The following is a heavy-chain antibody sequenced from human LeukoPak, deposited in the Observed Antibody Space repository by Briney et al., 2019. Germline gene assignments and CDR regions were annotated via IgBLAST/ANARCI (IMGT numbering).Heavy chain of an antibody. CDR3: ARAGYSYGYFNAFDI. CDR2: ISSSSGYI. V-gene: IGHV3-21*01. D-gene: IGHD5-18*01. Sequence: GGSLRLSCAASGFTFSSYSMNWVRQAPGKGLEWVSSISSSSGYIYYADSVKGRFTISRDNAKNSLYLQMNSLRAEDTAVYYCARAGYSYGYFNAFDIWGQGTMVTVSS. J-gene: IGHJ3*02. CDR1: GFTFSSYS.